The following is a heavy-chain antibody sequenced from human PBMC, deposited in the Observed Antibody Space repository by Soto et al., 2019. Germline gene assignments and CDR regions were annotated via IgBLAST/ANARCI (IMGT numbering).Heavy chain of an antibody. Sequence: QVQLQESGPGLVKPSQTLSLTCTVSGGSISSGGYYWSWIRQHPGKGLEWIGYIYYSGSTYYNPSLKSRVTISVDTSKNQCSLKLSSVTAADTAVYYCAREGTGDYDPFDYWGQGTLVTVSS. CDR1: GGSISSGGYY. J-gene: IGHJ4*02. CDR2: IYYSGST. V-gene: IGHV4-31*03. CDR3: AREGTGDYDPFDY. D-gene: IGHD4-17*01.